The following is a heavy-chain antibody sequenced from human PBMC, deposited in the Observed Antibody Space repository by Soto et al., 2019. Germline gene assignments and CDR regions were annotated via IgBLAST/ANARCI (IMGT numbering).Heavy chain of an antibody. CDR3: ARDLKNYYDS. J-gene: IGHJ4*02. CDR2: ISYSGIT. CDR1: GGSVSSGGYY. V-gene: IGHV4-31*03. Sequence: QVQLQESGPGLVKPSQTLCLTCTVSGGSVSSGGYYWSWIRQHPGKGLEWIGYISYSGITYYNPSLKSRLTISVDTSKNHFSLSLSAVTAADTAVYYCARDLKNYYDSWGQGTLVTVSS.